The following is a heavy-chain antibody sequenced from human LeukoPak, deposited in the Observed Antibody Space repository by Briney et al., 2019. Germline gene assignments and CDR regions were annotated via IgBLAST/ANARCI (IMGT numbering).Heavy chain of an antibody. V-gene: IGHV3-33*08. CDR2: IWYDGSNK. D-gene: IGHD3-22*01. Sequence: GESLRLSCAASGFTFSSFAMSWVRQAPGKGLEWVAVIWYDGSNKYYADSVKGRFTISRDNSKNTLYLQMNSLRAEDTAVYYCAREAYYYDSSGYLLWGQGTLVTVSS. CDR3: AREAYYYDSSGYLL. CDR1: GFTFSSFA. J-gene: IGHJ4*02.